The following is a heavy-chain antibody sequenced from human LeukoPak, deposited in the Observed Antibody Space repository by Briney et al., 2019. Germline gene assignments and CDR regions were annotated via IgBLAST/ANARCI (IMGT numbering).Heavy chain of an antibody. CDR1: GFAFSDHG. Sequence: GGSLRLSCAASGFAFSDHGMHWVRQASGKGLEWVAVISRHGSTKIYAASVKGRFTISRDNSKNTMYLQMDSLRPEDTAVYFCAKEYSSGWSYWYFDLWGRGTLVTVSS. V-gene: IGHV3-30*18. J-gene: IGHJ2*01. CDR2: ISRHGSTK. D-gene: IGHD6-19*01. CDR3: AKEYSSGWSYWYFDL.